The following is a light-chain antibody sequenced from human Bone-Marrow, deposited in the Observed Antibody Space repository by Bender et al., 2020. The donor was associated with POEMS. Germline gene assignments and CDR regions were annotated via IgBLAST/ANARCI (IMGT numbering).Light chain of an antibody. CDR2: EVN. V-gene: IGLV2-23*02. J-gene: IGLJ1*01. CDR3: CSWADTFRHV. CDR1: STDVGSYYL. Sequence: QSVLTQPPSASGTPGQRVTISCSGASTDVGSYYLVSWYQQHPSKAPKLIIYEVNKRPSGVSDRFSGSKSGNTASLTISGLQAEDEADYYCCSWADTFRHVFGSGTKVTVL.